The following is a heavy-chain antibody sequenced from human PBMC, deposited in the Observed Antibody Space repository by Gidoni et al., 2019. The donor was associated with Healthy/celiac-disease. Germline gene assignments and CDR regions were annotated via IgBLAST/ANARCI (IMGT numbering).Heavy chain of an antibody. J-gene: IGHJ3*02. D-gene: IGHD3-22*01. Sequence: QVQLVQSGAEVKKPGSSVKVSCKDSGVTISSYAISWVRQAPGQGLEWMGGIIPIFGTANYAQKFQGRVTITADKSTSTAYMELSSLRSEDTAVYYCAREVADSSGYPDAFDIWGQGTMVTVSS. CDR1: GVTISSYA. CDR2: IIPIFGTA. CDR3: AREVADSSGYPDAFDI. V-gene: IGHV1-69*06.